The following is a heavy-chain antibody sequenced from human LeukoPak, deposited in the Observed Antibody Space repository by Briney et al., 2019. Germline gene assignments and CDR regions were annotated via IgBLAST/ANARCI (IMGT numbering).Heavy chain of an antibody. CDR1: GFTSSSYA. J-gene: IGHJ4*02. D-gene: IGHD6-19*01. CDR2: ISGSGGST. Sequence: GGSLRLSCAASGFTSSSYAMSWVRQAPGKGLEWVSAISGSGGSTYYADSVKGRFTISRDNSKNTLYLQMNSLRAEDTAVYYCVRAPGIAVAGKMGYFDYWGQGTLVTVSS. V-gene: IGHV3-23*01. CDR3: VRAPGIAVAGKMGYFDY.